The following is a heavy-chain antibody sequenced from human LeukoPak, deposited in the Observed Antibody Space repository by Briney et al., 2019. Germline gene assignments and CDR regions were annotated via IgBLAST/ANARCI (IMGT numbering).Heavy chain of an antibody. Sequence: ASVKVCCKASGYAFIRYGMHWVRQAPGQRLEWMGWINAGNENTKYSQKFQGRVSITRDTSASTAYMELSSLTSEDTAVYYCARDLYGDYFDYWGQGTLVTVSS. CDR1: GYAFIRYG. J-gene: IGHJ4*02. D-gene: IGHD3-16*01. CDR2: INAGNENT. CDR3: ARDLYGDYFDY. V-gene: IGHV1-3*01.